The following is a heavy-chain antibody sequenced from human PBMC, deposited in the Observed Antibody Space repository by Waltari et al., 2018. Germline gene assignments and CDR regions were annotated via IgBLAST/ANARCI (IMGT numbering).Heavy chain of an antibody. D-gene: IGHD2-15*01. J-gene: IGHJ4*02. CDR1: GISLSTSGVG. Sequence: QITLKESGPTLVKPTQTLTLTCTFSGISLSTSGVGVGWIRQPPGKALEWLALIYWNDDKRYSQSLKSRLTITKDTSKNQVVLTMTNMDPVDTATYYCAHSPGYCSGGSCYPTHYFDYWGQGTLVTVSS. V-gene: IGHV2-5*01. CDR3: AHSPGYCSGGSCYPTHYFDY. CDR2: IYWNDDK.